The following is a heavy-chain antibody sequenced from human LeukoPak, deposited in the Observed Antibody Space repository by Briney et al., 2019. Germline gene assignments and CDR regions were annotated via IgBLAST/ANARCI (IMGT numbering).Heavy chain of an antibody. Sequence: PSETLSLTCTVSGGSINSYWSWMRQPAGKGLEWIGYIYYSGSTNYNPSLKSRVTISVDTSKNQFSLKLSSVTAADTAVYYCARGRGEGRGISLVRGVRAPSYNWFDPWGHGTLVTVSS. V-gene: IGHV4-59*12. CDR1: GGSINSY. CDR2: IYYSGST. J-gene: IGHJ5*02. CDR3: ARGRGEGRGISLVRGVRAPSYNWFDP. D-gene: IGHD3-10*01.